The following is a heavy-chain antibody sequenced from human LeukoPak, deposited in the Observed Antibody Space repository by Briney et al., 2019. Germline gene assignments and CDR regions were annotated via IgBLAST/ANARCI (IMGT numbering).Heavy chain of an antibody. Sequence: SVTVSCKASGFTFTSSPMQWVRQARGQRLEWIGWIVVGSGTTNYAQKFQERVSFTRDMSTNTAYMELSSLRSEDTAVYYCATGSGWYSPDYWGQGTLVTVSS. CDR1: GFTFTSSP. D-gene: IGHD6-19*01. CDR3: ATGSGWYSPDY. J-gene: IGHJ4*02. CDR2: IVVGSGTT. V-gene: IGHV1-58*02.